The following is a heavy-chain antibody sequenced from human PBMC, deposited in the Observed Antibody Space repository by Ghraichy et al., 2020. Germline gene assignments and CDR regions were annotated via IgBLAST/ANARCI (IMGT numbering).Heavy chain of an antibody. D-gene: IGHD3-16*02. Sequence: ASVKVSCKASGYTFTSYGISWVRQAPGQGLEWMGWISAYNGNTNYAQKLQGRVTMTTDTSTSTAYMELRSLRSDDTAVYYCARDQRGYDYVWGSYRYHAFDIWGQGTMVTVSS. J-gene: IGHJ3*02. V-gene: IGHV1-18*01. CDR1: GYTFTSYG. CDR2: ISAYNGNT. CDR3: ARDQRGYDYVWGSYRYHAFDI.